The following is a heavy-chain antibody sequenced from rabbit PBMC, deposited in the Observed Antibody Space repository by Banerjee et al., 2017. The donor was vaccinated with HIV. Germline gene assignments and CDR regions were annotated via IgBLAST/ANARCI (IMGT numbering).Heavy chain of an antibody. CDR1: GFDFSFNA. CDR2: IYIGDGST. J-gene: IGHJ4*01. V-gene: IGHV1S47*01. CDR3: ARDPYASSSGYSYYFNL. Sequence: EESGGGLVQPEGSLTLTCKASGFDFSFNAMCWVRQAPGKGPEWIACIYIGDGSTDYASWVNGRFTVSRSTSLNTVTLQLTSLTAADTATYFCARDPYASSSGYSYYFNLWGQGTLVTVS. D-gene: IGHD1-1*01.